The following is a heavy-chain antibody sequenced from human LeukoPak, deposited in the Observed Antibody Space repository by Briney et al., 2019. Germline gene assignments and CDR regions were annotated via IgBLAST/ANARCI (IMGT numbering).Heavy chain of an antibody. V-gene: IGHV3-30*04. CDR3: ARRWDSSGPIDY. Sequence: GGSLRLSCAAAGFTFSKFAMHWVRQAPGKGLEWVAVVSYDGSYEYYADSVKGRFTISRDNSKNTVFLQMNSLRFEDTALYFCARRWDSSGPIDYWGQGTLVSVSS. D-gene: IGHD3-22*01. CDR2: VSYDGSYE. CDR1: GFTFSKFA. J-gene: IGHJ4*01.